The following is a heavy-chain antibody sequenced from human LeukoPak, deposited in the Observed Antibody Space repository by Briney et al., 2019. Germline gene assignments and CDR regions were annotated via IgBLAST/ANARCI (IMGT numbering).Heavy chain of an antibody. V-gene: IGHV3-23*01. D-gene: IGHD3-22*01. CDR2: ISGSGGST. Sequence: GGSLRLSCAASGFTFSSYAMSWVRQAPGKGLEWVSAISGSGGSTYYADSVKGRLTISRDNSKNTLYLQMNSLRAEDTAVYYCARDYYDSSGYYGAIFFDYWGQGTLVTVSS. CDR3: ARDYYDSSGYYGAIFFDY. CDR1: GFTFSSYA. J-gene: IGHJ4*02.